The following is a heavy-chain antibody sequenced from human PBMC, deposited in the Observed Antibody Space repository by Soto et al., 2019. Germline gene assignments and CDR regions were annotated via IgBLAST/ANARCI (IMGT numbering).Heavy chain of an antibody. Sequence: ASVKVSCKASGYTFTGYYMHWVRQAPGQGLEWMGWINPNGGGTNYAQKFQGRVTMTRDTSISTAYMELSRLRSDDTAVYYCARATVVTDDAFDIWGQGTMVTVSS. CDR3: ARATVVTDDAFDI. J-gene: IGHJ3*02. V-gene: IGHV1-2*02. D-gene: IGHD4-17*01. CDR1: GYTFTGYY. CDR2: INPNGGGT.